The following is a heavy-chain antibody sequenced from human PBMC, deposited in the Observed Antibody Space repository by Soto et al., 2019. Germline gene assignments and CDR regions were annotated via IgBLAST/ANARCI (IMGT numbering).Heavy chain of an antibody. D-gene: IGHD3-3*01. CDR3: ARAQRIDFWSGYYRAHFDY. J-gene: IGHJ4*02. Sequence: SETLSLTCTVSGGSISSTPSYWAWIRQPPGKGLEWVGSTYFGGSTYYNPSLKSRVTISVDTSKNQFSLKLSSVTAADTAVYYCARAQRIDFWSGYYRAHFDYWGQGTLVTVSS. V-gene: IGHV4-39*07. CDR1: GGSISSTPSY. CDR2: TYFGGST.